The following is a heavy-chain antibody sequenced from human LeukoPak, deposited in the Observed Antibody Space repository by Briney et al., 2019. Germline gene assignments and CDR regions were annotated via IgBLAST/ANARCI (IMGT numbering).Heavy chain of an antibody. D-gene: IGHD3-22*01. CDR2: ISYDGSDK. CDR3: ARGNPYYYGSSGYTFPY. V-gene: IGHV3-30-3*01. J-gene: IGHJ4*02. CDR1: GFTFSNYA. Sequence: GGSLRLSCAASGFTFSNYAMHWVRQAPGKGLEWVTLISYDGSDKYYADSVQGRLTISRDNSKNTLYLQMSSLRAEDTAVYYCARGNPYYYGSSGYTFPYWGQGALVTVSS.